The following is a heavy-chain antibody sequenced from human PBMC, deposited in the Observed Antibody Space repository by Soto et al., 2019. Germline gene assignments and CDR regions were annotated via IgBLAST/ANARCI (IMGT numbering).Heavy chain of an antibody. Sequence: PGGSLRLSCAASGFTFSSYAMSWVRQAPGKGLEWVSAISGSGGSTDYVDSVKGRFTISRDNSKNTLYLQMNSLRVEDTAIYYCAQTWGSYREVFDYWGHGTLVTVSS. J-gene: IGHJ4*01. D-gene: IGHD3-16*02. CDR2: ISGSGGST. CDR3: AQTWGSYREVFDY. V-gene: IGHV3-23*01. CDR1: GFTFSSYA.